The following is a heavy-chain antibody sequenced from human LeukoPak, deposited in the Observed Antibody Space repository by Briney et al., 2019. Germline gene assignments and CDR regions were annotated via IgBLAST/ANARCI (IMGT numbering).Heavy chain of an antibody. CDR3: ARTQRGTNWFDP. V-gene: IGHV3-23*01. D-gene: IGHD7-27*01. Sequence: PGGSLRLSCAASGLTFSSYGMSWVRQAPGKGLEWVSSISGSGDRTYYADSVKGRFTISRDNSKNTLNLRTNSLRAEDTAVYYCARTQRGTNWFDPWGQGTLVTVSS. J-gene: IGHJ5*02. CDR1: GLTFSSYG. CDR2: ISGSGDRT.